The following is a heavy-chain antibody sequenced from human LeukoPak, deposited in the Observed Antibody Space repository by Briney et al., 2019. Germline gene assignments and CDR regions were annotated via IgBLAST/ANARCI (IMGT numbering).Heavy chain of an antibody. D-gene: IGHD6-19*01. CDR2: INPSGGST. CDR1: GYTFTSYY. J-gene: IGHJ6*02. V-gene: IGHV1-46*01. Sequence: GASVKVSCKASGYTFTSYYMHWVRQAPGQGLEWMGIINPSGGSTSYAQKFQGRVTMTRDTSTSTVYMELSSLRSEDTAVYYCASAPGIAVAGYYYGMDVWGQGTTVTVSS. CDR3: ASAPGIAVAGYYYGMDV.